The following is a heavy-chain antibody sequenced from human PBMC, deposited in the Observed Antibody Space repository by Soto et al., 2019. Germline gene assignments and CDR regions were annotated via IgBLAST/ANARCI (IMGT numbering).Heavy chain of an antibody. CDR1: GGSISSYY. D-gene: IGHD1-26*01. Sequence: SETLSLTCTVSGGSISSYYWSWIRQPPGMGLEWIGYIYYSGSTNYNPSLKSRVTISVDTSKNQFSLKLSSVTAADTAVYYCASSPLGYSGSYYFDYWGQGTLVTVSS. CDR2: IYYSGST. J-gene: IGHJ4*02. CDR3: ASSPLGYSGSYYFDY. V-gene: IGHV4-59*01.